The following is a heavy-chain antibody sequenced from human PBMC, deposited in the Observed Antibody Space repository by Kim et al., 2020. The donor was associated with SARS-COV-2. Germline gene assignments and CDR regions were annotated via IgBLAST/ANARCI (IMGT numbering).Heavy chain of an antibody. V-gene: IGHV3-9*01. CDR3: AKDTTRGPAKQWLAYYFDY. Sequence: GRFTISRDNAKNSLYLQMNSLRAEDTALYYCAKDTTRGPAKQWLAYYFDYWGQGTLVTVSS. D-gene: IGHD6-19*01. J-gene: IGHJ4*02.